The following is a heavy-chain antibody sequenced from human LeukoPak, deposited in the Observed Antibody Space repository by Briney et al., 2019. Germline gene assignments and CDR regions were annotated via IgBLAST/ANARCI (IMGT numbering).Heavy chain of an antibody. J-gene: IGHJ4*02. D-gene: IGHD5-24*01. CDR3: ASSMDRYGNYFDY. CDR2: IYYSGST. V-gene: IGHV4-31*03. Sequence: SETLSLTCTVSGGSISSGGYYWSWIRQHPGKGLEWIGYIYYSGSTYYNPSLKSRVTISVDTSKNQFSLKLSSVTAADTAVYYCASSMDRYGNYFDYWGQGTLVTVSS. CDR1: GGSISSGGYY.